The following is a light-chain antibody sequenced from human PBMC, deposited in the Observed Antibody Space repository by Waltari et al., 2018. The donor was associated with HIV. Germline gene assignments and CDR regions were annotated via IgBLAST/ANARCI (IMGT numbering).Light chain of an antibody. CDR2: LKSDGSH. J-gene: IGLJ3*02. V-gene: IGLV4-69*01. CDR1: SGHSNYA. Sequence: QLVLTQSPSASASLGASVKLTCPLSSGHSNYAIAWHPTQPGKGPRYLMKLKSDGSHIKGDGTPDRFSGSSSGAERYLTISSLQSEDEADDYCQTWGTGIQEVFGGGTKLTVL. CDR3: QTWGTGIQEV.